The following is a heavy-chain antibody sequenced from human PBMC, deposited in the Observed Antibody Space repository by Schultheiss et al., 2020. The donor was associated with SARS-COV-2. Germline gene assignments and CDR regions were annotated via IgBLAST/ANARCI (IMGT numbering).Heavy chain of an antibody. D-gene: IGHD3-16*01. CDR2: IIPIFGTA. Sequence: SVKVSCKASGGTFSSYAISWVRQAPGQGLEWMGGIIPIFGTANYAQKLQGRVTMTTDTSTSTAYMELRSLRSDDTAVYYCARESIVRFGRDYASLAYWGQGTLVTVSS. CDR1: GGTFSSYA. J-gene: IGHJ4*02. V-gene: IGHV1-69*05. CDR3: ARESIVRFGRDYASLAY.